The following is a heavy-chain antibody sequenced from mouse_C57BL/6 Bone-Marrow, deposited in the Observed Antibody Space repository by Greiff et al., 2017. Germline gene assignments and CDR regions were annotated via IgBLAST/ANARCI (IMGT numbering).Heavy chain of an antibody. CDR2: IHPNSGST. J-gene: IGHJ3*01. CDR1: GYTFTSYW. V-gene: IGHV1-64*01. CDR3: ARWYYGSSSAWFAY. D-gene: IGHD1-1*01. Sequence: QVQLQQPGAELVKPGASVKLSCKASGYTFTSYWMHWVKQRPGQGLEWIGMIHPNSGSTNYNEKFKSKATLTVDKSSSTAYMQLSSLTSEASAVYYCARWYYGSSSAWFAYWGQGTLVTVSA.